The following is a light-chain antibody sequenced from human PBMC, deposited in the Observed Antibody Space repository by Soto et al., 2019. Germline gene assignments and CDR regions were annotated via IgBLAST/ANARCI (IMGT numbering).Light chain of an antibody. CDR3: QQLNSYPLT. CDR1: QGIPSF. CDR2: AAS. J-gene: IGKJ4*01. V-gene: IGKV1-9*01. Sequence: DIQLTQSPSFLSASVGDRVTITCRASQGIPSFLAWYQQKPGKAPNLLIYAASTLQSGVPSRFSGSGSGTDFTLTISSLQPEDFATYYCQQLNSYPLTFGGGTKVDIK.